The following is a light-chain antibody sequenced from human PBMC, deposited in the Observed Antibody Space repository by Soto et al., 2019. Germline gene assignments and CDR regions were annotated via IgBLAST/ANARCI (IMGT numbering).Light chain of an antibody. CDR2: GAS. V-gene: IGKV3-20*01. CDR1: QSVSSNY. J-gene: IGKJ1*01. Sequence: EVFLSRSPRTLSISPGERATLSCRASQSVSSNYLAWYQQKPGQAPRPLIYGASSRATGIPDRFSGSGAGTDFTLTISRLESEDFAVYYCQQYGSSPWTFGQGTKVDIK. CDR3: QQYGSSPWT.